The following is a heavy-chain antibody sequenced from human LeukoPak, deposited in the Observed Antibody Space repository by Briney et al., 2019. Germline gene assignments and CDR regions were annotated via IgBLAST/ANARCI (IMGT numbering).Heavy chain of an antibody. CDR3: ATEDIGYYYGVDV. J-gene: IGHJ6*02. D-gene: IGHD5-12*01. CDR1: GSTLTQLS. V-gene: IGHV1-24*01. CDR2: FDPDNSET. Sequence: GASVKVSCKVSGSTLTQLSILWVRQAPGEGLEWMGGFDPDNSETSYAQKFQGRMTMIEDKSTDTAYMELTSLRSEDTAVYYCATEDIGYYYGVDVWGQGTTVTVSS.